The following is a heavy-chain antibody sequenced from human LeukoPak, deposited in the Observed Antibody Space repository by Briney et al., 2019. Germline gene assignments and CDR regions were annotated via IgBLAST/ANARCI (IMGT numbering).Heavy chain of an antibody. D-gene: IGHD4-17*01. CDR1: GYTLTRYY. CDR2: INPSDGTT. V-gene: IGHV1-46*01. J-gene: IGHJ4*02. CDR3: ARVHDYGDLRYLDY. Sequence: GASVKVSCKASGYTLTRYYMYWVRQAPGQGLEWMGIINPSDGTTTYAQKFQGRVTMTRDTSTSTVYMELSSLRSEDTAVYYCARVHDYGDLRYLDYWGQGSLVTVSS.